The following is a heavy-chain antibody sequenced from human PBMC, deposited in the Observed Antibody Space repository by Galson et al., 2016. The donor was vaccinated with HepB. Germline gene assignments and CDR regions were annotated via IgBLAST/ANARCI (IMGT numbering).Heavy chain of an antibody. D-gene: IGHD3-22*01. Sequence: SLRLSCATSGFTFGSVWMSWVRQAPGKGLEWVANIKPDGSEGYYVDSLKGRFTISRDNAKNSLYLQMNNLRAEDTAVYYCALYYYDSSGFVEYFQHWGQGTRVTVSS. J-gene: IGHJ1*01. V-gene: IGHV3-7*03. CDR2: IKPDGSEG. CDR1: GFTFGSVW. CDR3: ALYYYDSSGFVEYFQH.